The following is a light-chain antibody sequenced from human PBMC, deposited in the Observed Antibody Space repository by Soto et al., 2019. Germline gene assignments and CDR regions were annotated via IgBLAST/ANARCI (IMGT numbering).Light chain of an antibody. J-gene: IGLJ2*01. CDR2: EVS. CDR3: SSYAGSNRVV. Sequence: QSVLTQPPSASGSPGQSVTISCTGTSSDVGGYNYVSWYQQQPGKAPKLMIYEVSKRPSGVPDRFSGSKSGNTASLTVSGRQAEDEADYYCSSYAGSNRVVFGGGTQLTVL. V-gene: IGLV2-8*01. CDR1: SSDVGGYNY.